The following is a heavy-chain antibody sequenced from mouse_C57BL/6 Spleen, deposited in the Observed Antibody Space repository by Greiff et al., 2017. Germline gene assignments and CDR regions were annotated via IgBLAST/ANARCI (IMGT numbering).Heavy chain of an antibody. CDR1: GFTFSSYA. CDR3: ARIMEYYYAMDY. D-gene: IGHD1-1*02. Sequence: EVQRVESGGGLVKPGGSLKLSCAASGFTFSSYAMSWVRQSPEKRLEWVATISAGGSYTYYHDNLKGRFTISKDNAKNNLYLQMSNRESEDTAMYYCARIMEYYYAMDYWGQGTSVTVSS. J-gene: IGHJ4*01. CDR2: ISAGGSYT. V-gene: IGHV5-4*01.